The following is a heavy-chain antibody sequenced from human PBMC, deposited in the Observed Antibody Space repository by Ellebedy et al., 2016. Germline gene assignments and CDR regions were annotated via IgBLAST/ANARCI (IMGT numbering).Heavy chain of an antibody. J-gene: IGHJ4*02. Sequence: ASVKVSCKAYGFTLINYDINWVRQAAGQGLEWVGWTNPKSAGYAQKFQGRVTMTRDTSLTTAYLEVSSLTSEDAAVYYCARGDGVGATNFFDYWGQGTLITVSS. CDR2: TNPKSA. CDR1: GFTLINYD. V-gene: IGHV1-8*01. CDR3: ARGDGVGATNFFDY. D-gene: IGHD1-26*01.